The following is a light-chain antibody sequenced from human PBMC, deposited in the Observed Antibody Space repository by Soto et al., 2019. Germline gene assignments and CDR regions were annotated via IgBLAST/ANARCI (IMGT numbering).Light chain of an antibody. V-gene: IGKV1-17*01. CDR3: LQHDSFPYT. CDR2: AAS. J-gene: IGKJ2*01. CDR1: QDVRSD. Sequence: DIQMTQSPSSLSASVGHTVTITCRASQDVRSDLGWYQHKPGKAPKRLIYAASRLQGGVPSRFSGSGSGTEFTLTIGSLQPEESATYYCLQHDSFPYTVGQGTRLEI.